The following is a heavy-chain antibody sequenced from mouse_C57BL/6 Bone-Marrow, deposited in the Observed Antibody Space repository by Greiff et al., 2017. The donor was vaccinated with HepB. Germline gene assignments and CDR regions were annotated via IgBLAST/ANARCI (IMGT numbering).Heavy chain of an antibody. CDR3: ARAGFPYGWYFDV. CDR2: IFPGSGST. V-gene: IGHV1-75*01. Sequence: LQESGPELVKPGASVKISCKASGYTFTDYYINWVKQRPGQGLEWIGWIFPGSGSTYYNEKFKGKATLTVDKSSSTAYMLLSSLTSEDSAVYFCARAGFPYGWYFDVWGTGTTVTVSS. J-gene: IGHJ1*03. D-gene: IGHD1-1*01. CDR1: GYTFTDYY.